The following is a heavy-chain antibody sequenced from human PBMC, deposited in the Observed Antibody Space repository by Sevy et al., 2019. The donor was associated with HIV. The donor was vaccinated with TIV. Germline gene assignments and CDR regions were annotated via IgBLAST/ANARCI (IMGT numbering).Heavy chain of an antibody. CDR2: LGGSGGST. Sequence: GGSLRLSCAASGFTFSNYAMSWVRQAPGKGLEWVSALGGSGGSTFYADSVKGRFTISRDNSKNTLYLQMNSLRAEDTAVYYCAKDITIIVGDAFDVWGLGTMVIVSS. V-gene: IGHV3-23*01. D-gene: IGHD3-22*01. CDR1: GFTFSNYA. CDR3: AKDITIIVGDAFDV. J-gene: IGHJ3*01.